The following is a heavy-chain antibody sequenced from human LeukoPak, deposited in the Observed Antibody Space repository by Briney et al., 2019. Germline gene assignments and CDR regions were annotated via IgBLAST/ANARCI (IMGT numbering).Heavy chain of an antibody. CDR2: IYYSGST. J-gene: IGHJ3*02. D-gene: IGHD3-22*01. CDR1: GGSISSYY. Sequence: PSETLSLTCTVSGGSISSYYWSWIRQPPGKGLEWIGYIYYSGSTNYNPSLKSRVTISVDTSKNQFSLKLSSVTAADTAVYYCARAPSTKITVAVDAFDIWGQGTMVTVSS. CDR3: ARAPSTKITVAVDAFDI. V-gene: IGHV4-59*01.